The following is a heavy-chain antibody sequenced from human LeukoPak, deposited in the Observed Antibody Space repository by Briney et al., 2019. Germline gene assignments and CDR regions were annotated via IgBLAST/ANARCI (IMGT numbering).Heavy chain of an antibody. Sequence: GASVKVSCKTSGYTFTTYYIHWVRQAPGQGLEWMGMISPLGATTSYAQKFQGRVTMTRDTSTDTAYMELSSLRSEDTAVYYCATMIRYFDWYTHFDYWGQGTLVTVSS. CDR2: ISPLGATT. CDR3: ATMIRYFDWYTHFDY. V-gene: IGHV1-46*01. CDR1: GYTFTTYY. D-gene: IGHD3-9*01. J-gene: IGHJ4*02.